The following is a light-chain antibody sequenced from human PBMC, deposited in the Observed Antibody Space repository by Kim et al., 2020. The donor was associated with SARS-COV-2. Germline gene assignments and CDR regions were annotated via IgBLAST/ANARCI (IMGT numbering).Light chain of an antibody. CDR3: ASWDDGLSGPV. V-gene: IGLV1-44*01. J-gene: IGLJ2*01. CDR2: SND. CDR1: RSDIGSNT. Sequence: QSVLTQPPSVSGTPGQRVTISCSGGRSDIGSNTVNWYQQLPEMSPRLLIYSNDKRPSGVPGRFSGSRSGTSASLAISGLQSDDEADYFCASWDDGLSGPVFGGGTQLTVL.